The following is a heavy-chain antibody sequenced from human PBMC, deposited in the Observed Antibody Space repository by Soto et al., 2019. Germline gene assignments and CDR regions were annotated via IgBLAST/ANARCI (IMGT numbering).Heavy chain of an antibody. CDR3: ARELPGIAAAGSPGRLGYGMDV. Sequence: GGSLRLSCAASGFTFSSYSMNWVRQAPGKGLEWVSSISSSSSYIYYADSVKGRFTISRDNAKNSLYLQMNSLRADDTAVYYCARELPGIAAAGSPGRLGYGMDVWGQGTTVTVSS. J-gene: IGHJ6*02. D-gene: IGHD6-13*01. CDR2: ISSSSSYI. V-gene: IGHV3-21*04. CDR1: GFTFSSYS.